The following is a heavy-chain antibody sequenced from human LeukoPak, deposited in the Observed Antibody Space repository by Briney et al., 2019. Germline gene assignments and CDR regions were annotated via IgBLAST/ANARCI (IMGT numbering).Heavy chain of an antibody. CDR3: ARDHSVGYYDSSGYPDY. Sequence: GGSLRLSCAASGFTFDDYAMHWVRQAPGKGLEWVSAISGSGGSTYYADSVKGRFTISRDNAKNSLYLQMNSLRDEDTAVYYCARDHSVGYYDSSGYPDYWGQGTLVTVSS. D-gene: IGHD3-22*01. CDR1: GFTFDDYA. J-gene: IGHJ4*02. CDR2: ISGSGGST. V-gene: IGHV3-23*01.